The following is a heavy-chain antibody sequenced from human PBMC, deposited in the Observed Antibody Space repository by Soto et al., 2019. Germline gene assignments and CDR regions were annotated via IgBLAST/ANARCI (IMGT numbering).Heavy chain of an antibody. CDR3: ARGQEVGAHFFDS. CDR2: IGISGDT. J-gene: IGHJ4*02. D-gene: IGHD2-15*01. V-gene: IGHV3-13*01. Sequence: GVSLRLSCEASGFTFSGFDMHWVRQPTGKGLEWVSTIGISGDTYYAVSVKGRFTISRDNAKNSLSLQMHSLRAGDTALYFCARGQEVGAHFFDSWGQGIQVTVSA. CDR1: GFTFSGFD.